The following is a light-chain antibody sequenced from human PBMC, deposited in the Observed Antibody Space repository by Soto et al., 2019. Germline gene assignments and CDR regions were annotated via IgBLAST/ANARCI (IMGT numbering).Light chain of an antibody. CDR3: QTWGTGIRV. Sequence: QLVLTQSPSASASLGASVKLTCTLSSGHSSYAIAWHQQQPEKGPRYLMNLNSDGSHSKGDGIPDRFSGSSSGAERYLTISSLQSEDEADYYCQTWGTGIRVFGGGTKLTGL. CDR2: LNSDGSH. J-gene: IGLJ3*02. CDR1: SGHSSYA. V-gene: IGLV4-69*01.